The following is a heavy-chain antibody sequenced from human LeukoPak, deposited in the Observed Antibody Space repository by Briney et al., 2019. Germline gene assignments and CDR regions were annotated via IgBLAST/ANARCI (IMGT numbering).Heavy chain of an antibody. D-gene: IGHD2-21*02. CDR2: ISGSGGGT. CDR3: VASSCGGDCYSGLGN. V-gene: IGHV3-23*01. Sequence: TAGSLRLSCAASEFTFSNYAMKWVRQAPGKGLEWVSAISGSGGGTYYADSVKGRFTISRDNSKNTLYLQMNSLRAEDTAVYFCVASSCGGDCYSGLGNWGQGTLVTVSS. J-gene: IGHJ4*02. CDR1: EFTFSNYA.